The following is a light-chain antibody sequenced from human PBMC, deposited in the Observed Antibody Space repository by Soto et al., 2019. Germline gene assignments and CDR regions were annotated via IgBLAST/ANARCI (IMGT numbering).Light chain of an antibody. V-gene: IGKV3-20*01. CDR1: QSVSSSY. CDR3: QQYGSSPPVT. J-gene: IGKJ1*01. CDR2: GAS. Sequence: EIVLTQSPGTLSLSPGERATLSCRASQSVSSSYLAWYQQKPGQAPRLLIYGASSRATGIPDRFSGSGSGTDVTLTISRLEPEDSAVYYCQQYGSSPPVTFGHGTKVEFK.